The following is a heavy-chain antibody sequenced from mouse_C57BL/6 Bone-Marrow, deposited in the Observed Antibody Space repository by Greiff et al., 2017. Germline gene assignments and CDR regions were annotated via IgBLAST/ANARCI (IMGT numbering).Heavy chain of an antibody. V-gene: IGHV5-12*01. CDR2: ISNGGGST. CDR1: GFTFSDYY. Sequence: EVKLMESGGGLVQPGGSLKLSCAASGFTFSDYYMYWVRQTPEKRLEWVAYISNGGGSTYYPDTVKGRFTISRDNAKNTLYLQMSRLKSEDTAMYYCARRHFSGGYWGQGTTLTVSS. CDR3: ARRHFSGGY. J-gene: IGHJ2*01.